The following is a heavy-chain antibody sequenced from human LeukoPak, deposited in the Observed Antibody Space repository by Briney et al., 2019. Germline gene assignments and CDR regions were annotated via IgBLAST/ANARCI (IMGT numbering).Heavy chain of an antibody. CDR3: ARKKMVRGAASVGYYYYYMDV. CDR2: INPNSGGT. Sequence: ALVKVYCKASGYTFTGYYMHWVRQAPGQGLEWMGRINPNSGGTNYAQKFQGRVTMTRDTSISTAYMELSRLRSDDTAVYYCARKKMVRGAASVGYYYYYMDVWGKGTTVTVSS. V-gene: IGHV1-2*06. J-gene: IGHJ6*03. CDR1: GYTFTGYY. D-gene: IGHD3-10*01.